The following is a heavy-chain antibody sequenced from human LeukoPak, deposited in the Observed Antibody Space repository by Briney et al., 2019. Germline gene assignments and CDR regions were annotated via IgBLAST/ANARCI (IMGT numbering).Heavy chain of an antibody. V-gene: IGHV3-7*01. J-gene: IGHJ4*02. CDR1: GFTFSSYW. CDR3: AREMGIGAAGDFDY. CDR2: IKQDGSEK. Sequence: PGGSLRLSCAASGFTFSSYWMSWVRQAPGKGLEGVAKIKQDGSEKYYVDSVKGRFTISRDNAKNSLYLQMNSLRAEDTAVYYCAREMGIGAAGDFDYWGQGTLVTASS. D-gene: IGHD6-13*01.